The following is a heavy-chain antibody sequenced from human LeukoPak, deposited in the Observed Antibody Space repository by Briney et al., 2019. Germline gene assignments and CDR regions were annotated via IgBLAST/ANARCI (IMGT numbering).Heavy chain of an antibody. V-gene: IGHV3-21*01. CDR3: AKDRLVGGSDRHPLDY. CDR1: GFTFSSDT. J-gene: IGHJ4*02. D-gene: IGHD1-26*01. CDR2: ISRSGDYI. Sequence: GGALRLSSAPSGFTFSSDTMTLVPPGPGEGVWWVSSISRSGDYIFYADSVRGRSTISRDNAKNSLYLQMTSLRAEDTAVYYCAKDRLVGGSDRHPLDYRGQGTLVTVSS.